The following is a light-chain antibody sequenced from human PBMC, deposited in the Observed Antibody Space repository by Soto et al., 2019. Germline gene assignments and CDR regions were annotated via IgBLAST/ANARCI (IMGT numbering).Light chain of an antibody. CDR3: QQYGSSPIT. J-gene: IGKJ1*01. CDR2: GAS. CDR1: QSISSD. V-gene: IGKV3D-15*02. Sequence: EIVMTQSPATLSVSPGERATFSCRASQSISSDLAWYQQKPGQAPRLLIYGASTRATGIPARFSGSGSGTDFTLTISSLEPEDFAVYYCQQYGSSPITFGQGTKVDIK.